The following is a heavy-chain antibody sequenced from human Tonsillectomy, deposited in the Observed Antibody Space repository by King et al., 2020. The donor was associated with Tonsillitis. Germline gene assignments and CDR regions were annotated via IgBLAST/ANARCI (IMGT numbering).Heavy chain of an antibody. CDR1: GFTFSSYS. CDR2: ISSSSSYI. CDR3: WSDLNYYDSSGDRNWFDP. Sequence: VQLVESGGGLVKPGGSLRLSCAASGFTFSSYSMNWVRQAPGKGLEWVSSISSSSSYIYYADAVKGRFTISRDNAKNSLYLQMNSLCAEDTAGDYCWSDLNYYDSSGDRNWFDPWGQGTLVTVSS. D-gene: IGHD3-22*01. V-gene: IGHV3-21*01. J-gene: IGHJ5*02.